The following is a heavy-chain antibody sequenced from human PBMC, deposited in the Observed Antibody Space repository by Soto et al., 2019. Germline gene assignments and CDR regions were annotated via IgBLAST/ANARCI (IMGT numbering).Heavy chain of an antibody. J-gene: IGHJ6*02. CDR1: GFTFSSYS. D-gene: IGHD2-2*01. Sequence: GGSLRLSCAASGFTFSSYSMNWVRQAPGKGLEWVSSISSSSSYIYYADSVKGRFTISRDNAKNSLYLQMNSLRAEDTAVYYCASSHCSSTSCYPSYYYYGMDVWGQGTTVTVS. CDR2: ISSSSSYI. CDR3: ASSHCSSTSCYPSYYYYGMDV. V-gene: IGHV3-21*01.